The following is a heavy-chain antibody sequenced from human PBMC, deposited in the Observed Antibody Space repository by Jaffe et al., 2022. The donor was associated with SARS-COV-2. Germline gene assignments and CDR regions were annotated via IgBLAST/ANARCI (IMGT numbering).Heavy chain of an antibody. Sequence: EVQLLESGGGLVQPGGSLRLSCAASGFTFSSYAMSWVRQAPGKGLEWVSAISGSGGSTYYADSVKGRFTISRDNSKNTLYLQMNSLRAEDTAVYYCASPPQGYSQDPYYYYGMDVWGQGTTVTVSS. CDR1: GFTFSSYA. J-gene: IGHJ6*02. D-gene: IGHD2-15*01. CDR3: ASPPQGYSQDPYYYYGMDV. V-gene: IGHV3-23*01. CDR2: ISGSGGST.